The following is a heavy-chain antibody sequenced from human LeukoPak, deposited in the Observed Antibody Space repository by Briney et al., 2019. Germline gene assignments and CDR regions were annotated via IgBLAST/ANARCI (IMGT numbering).Heavy chain of an antibody. CDR1: GFTFNNYA. D-gene: IGHD6-13*01. CDR3: AKGTIAAAGTVCDY. J-gene: IGHJ4*02. Sequence: PGGSLRLSCAASGFTFNNYAMNWVRQAPGKGLEWVSAISGRDGYTYYADSVKGRFTISRDNSKDTLFLHMSSLRAEDTAVYYCAKGTIAAAGTVCDYWGQGTQVTVSS. CDR2: ISGRDGYT. V-gene: IGHV3-23*01.